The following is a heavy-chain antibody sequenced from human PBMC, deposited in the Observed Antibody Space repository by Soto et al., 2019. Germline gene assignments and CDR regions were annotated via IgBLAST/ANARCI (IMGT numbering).Heavy chain of an antibody. V-gene: IGHV4-59*01. Sequence: SATLSFTWTVSGGSISCYYWRWIRPPPGKGLVWIGYIYYSGSTNYNPSLKSRVTISVDTSKNQFSLKLSSVSAADTGVYYCARTYYDILTGWDMDVWGKGTTVTVSS. D-gene: IGHD3-9*01. CDR2: IYYSGST. CDR1: GGSISCYY. J-gene: IGHJ6*04. CDR3: ARTYYDILTGWDMDV.